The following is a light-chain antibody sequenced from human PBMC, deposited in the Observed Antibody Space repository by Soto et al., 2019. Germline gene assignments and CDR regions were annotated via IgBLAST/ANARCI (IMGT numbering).Light chain of an antibody. J-gene: IGKJ1*01. Sequence: ERVMTQSASTLPVSPGQRASLSCRASQSVSTTVAWYHQKPGQAPRLLVYGASTRATGIPARFSGSGAGTDFTLTITSLQSEDFGVYFCQQYKDWPTTFGQGTKVDIK. CDR2: GAS. V-gene: IGKV3-15*01. CDR3: QQYKDWPTT. CDR1: QSVSTT.